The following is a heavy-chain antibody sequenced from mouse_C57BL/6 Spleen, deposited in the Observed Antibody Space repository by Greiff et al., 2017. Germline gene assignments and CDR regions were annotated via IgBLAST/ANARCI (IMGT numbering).Heavy chain of an antibody. CDR3: AREGRGSSYRYFDV. CDR1: GFTFSSYA. Sequence: DVMLVESGGGLVKPGGSLKLSCAASGFTFSSYAMSWVRQTPEKRLEWVATISDGGSYTYYPDNVKGRFTISRDNAKNNLYLQMSHLKSEDTAMYYCAREGRGSSYRYFDVWGTGTTVTVSS. CDR2: ISDGGSYT. V-gene: IGHV5-4*01. D-gene: IGHD1-1*01. J-gene: IGHJ1*03.